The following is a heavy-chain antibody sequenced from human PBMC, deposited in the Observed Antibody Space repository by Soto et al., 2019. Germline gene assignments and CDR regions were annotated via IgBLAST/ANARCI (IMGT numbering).Heavy chain of an antibody. V-gene: IGHV3-21*01. Sequence: EVQLVESGGGLVKPGGSLRLSCAASAFTFSSYSMNWVRQAPGKGLEWVSSISSSSSYIYYADSVKGRFTISRDNAKNSLYLQMNSLRAEDTAVYYCARVGGQLVPGFDYWGQGTLVTVSS. J-gene: IGHJ4*02. CDR1: AFTFSSYS. CDR3: ARVGGQLVPGFDY. CDR2: ISSSSSYI. D-gene: IGHD6-6*01.